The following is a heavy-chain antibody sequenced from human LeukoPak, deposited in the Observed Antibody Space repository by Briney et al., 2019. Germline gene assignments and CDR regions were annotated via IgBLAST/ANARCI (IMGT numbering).Heavy chain of an antibody. Sequence: PSETLSLTCTVSGGSISSYYWSWIRQPPGKGLEWIGYIYYSGSTNYNPSLKSRVTISVDTSKNQFSLKLSSVTAADTAVYYCARVPNYYYYMDVWGEGTTVTVSS. CDR2: IYYSGST. CDR3: ARVPNYYYYMDV. J-gene: IGHJ6*03. CDR1: GGSISSYY. V-gene: IGHV4-59*01.